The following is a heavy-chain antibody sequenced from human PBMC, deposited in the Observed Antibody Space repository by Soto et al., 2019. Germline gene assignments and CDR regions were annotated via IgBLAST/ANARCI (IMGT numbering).Heavy chain of an antibody. CDR2: ISGSGGST. J-gene: IGHJ3*01. Sequence: GGSLRLSCAASGFTFSSYAMSWVRQAPGKGLEWVSAISGSGGSTYYADSVKGRFTISRDNSKNTLYLQMNSLRAEDTAVYYCARVVRLAVAGRDAFDCSGQGTMVTGSS. CDR3: ARVVRLAVAGRDAFDC. CDR1: GFTFSSYA. V-gene: IGHV3-23*01. D-gene: IGHD6-19*01.